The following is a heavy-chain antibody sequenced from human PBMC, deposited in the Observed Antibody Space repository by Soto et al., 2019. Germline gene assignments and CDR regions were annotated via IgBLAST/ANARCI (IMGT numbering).Heavy chain of an antibody. CDR2: INHSGST. J-gene: IGHJ4*02. D-gene: IGHD5-12*01. Sequence: QVQLQQWGAGLLKPSETLSLTCAVYGGSFSGYYWSWIRQPPGKGLEWIGEINHSGSTNYNPFLKSRVTIAVDTSKNQFSLKLSSVTAADTAVYYCSGGYDLGGGYFDYWGQGTLVTVSS. CDR3: SGGYDLGGGYFDY. CDR1: GGSFSGYY. V-gene: IGHV4-34*01.